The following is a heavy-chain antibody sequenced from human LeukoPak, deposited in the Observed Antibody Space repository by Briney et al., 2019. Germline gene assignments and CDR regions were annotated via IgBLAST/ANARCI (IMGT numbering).Heavy chain of an antibody. V-gene: IGHV3-33*01. Sequence: PGGSLRLSCAASGFIFSSYGIHWVRQAPGKGLEWVAVIWHDGSNKYYADSVKGRFTISRDNSENTLYLQMNSLRAEDTAVYYCARDLYSGSYCVDYWGQGTLVTVSS. CDR1: GFIFSSYG. D-gene: IGHD1-26*01. J-gene: IGHJ4*02. CDR2: IWHDGSNK. CDR3: ARDLYSGSYCVDY.